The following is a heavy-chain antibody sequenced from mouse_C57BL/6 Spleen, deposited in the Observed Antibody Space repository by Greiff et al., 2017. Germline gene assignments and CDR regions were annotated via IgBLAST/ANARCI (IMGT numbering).Heavy chain of an antibody. CDR2: IWTGGGT. CDR3: ARGDYGSSYYAMDY. CDR1: GFSLTSYA. V-gene: IGHV2-9-1*01. J-gene: IGHJ4*01. Sequence: VQLQQSGPGLVAPSQSLSITCTVSGFSLTSYAISWVRQPPGKGLEWLGVIWTGGGTNYNSAHKSRLSISKDNSKSKVFLTMNSLQTDDTARYYCARGDYGSSYYAMDYWGQGTSVTVSS. D-gene: IGHD1-1*01.